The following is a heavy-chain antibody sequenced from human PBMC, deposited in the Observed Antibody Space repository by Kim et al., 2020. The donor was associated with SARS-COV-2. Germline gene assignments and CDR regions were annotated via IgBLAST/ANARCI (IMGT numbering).Heavy chain of an antibody. D-gene: IGHD5-12*01. V-gene: IGHV1-46*01. J-gene: IGHJ4*02. CDR3: ARVGAVRWLQIDY. Sequence: YAQEFQGRVTMTRDTSTSTVYMELSSLRSEDTAVYYCARVGAVRWLQIDYWGQGTLVTVSS.